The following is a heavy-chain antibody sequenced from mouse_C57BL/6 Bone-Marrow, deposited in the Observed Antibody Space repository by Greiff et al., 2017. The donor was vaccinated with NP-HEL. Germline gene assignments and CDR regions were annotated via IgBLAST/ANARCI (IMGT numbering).Heavy chain of an antibody. V-gene: IGHV1-19*01. Sequence: EVQLQQSGPVLVKPGASVKMSCKASGYTFTDYYMNWVKQSHGKSLEWIGVINPYNGGTSYNQKFKGKATLTVDKSSSTAYMELNSLTSEDSAVYYCARGVYGNYAWFAYWGQGTLVTVSA. D-gene: IGHD2-1*01. CDR1: GYTFTDYY. CDR2: INPYNGGT. CDR3: ARGVYGNYAWFAY. J-gene: IGHJ3*01.